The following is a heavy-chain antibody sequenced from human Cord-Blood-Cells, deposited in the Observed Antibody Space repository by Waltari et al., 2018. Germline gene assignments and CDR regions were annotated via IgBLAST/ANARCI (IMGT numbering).Heavy chain of an antibody. D-gene: IGHD6-13*01. Sequence: QVQLQQWGAGLLKPSETLSLTCAVYGGSFSGYYWSWIRQPPGKGLEWIGEINHSGSTNYNPSLKSRVTISVDMSKNQFSLKLSSVTAADTAVYYCARGGLSSSWYFDYWGQGTLVTVSS. J-gene: IGHJ4*02. V-gene: IGHV4-34*01. CDR3: ARGGLSSSWYFDY. CDR1: GGSFSGYY. CDR2: INHSGST.